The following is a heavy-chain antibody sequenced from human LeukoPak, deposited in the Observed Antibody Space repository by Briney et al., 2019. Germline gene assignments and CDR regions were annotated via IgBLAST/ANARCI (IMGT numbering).Heavy chain of an antibody. V-gene: IGHV4-34*01. CDR2: INHSGST. D-gene: IGHD3-22*01. CDR1: GGSFSGYY. J-gene: IGHJ6*03. CDR3: ARGGDGYYDSSGNYYDYYMDV. Sequence: PSETLSLTCAVYGGSFSGYYWNWIRQPPGKGLEWIGEINHSGSTNYNPSLKSRITVSLDTSKDQFSLKLSSVTAADTAVYYCARGGDGYYDSSGNYYDYYMDVWGKGTTVTVSS.